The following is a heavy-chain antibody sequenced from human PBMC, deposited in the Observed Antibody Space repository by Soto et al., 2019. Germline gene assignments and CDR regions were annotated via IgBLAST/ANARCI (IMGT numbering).Heavy chain of an antibody. D-gene: IGHD3-3*01. CDR3: ATKKDNAYEF. Sequence: QFQLVQSGSELKKPGSSMKVSCQTSGGSFNSFSFTWVRQAAGQGLEWVGRIIPVLGLTVYAQKLQGRITINVDKSTSTAYMELSGMPSEHTGVCYCATKKDNAYEFWCQGTLVTVSA. V-gene: IGHV1-69*02. CDR2: IIPVLGLT. J-gene: IGHJ4*01. CDR1: GGSFNSFS.